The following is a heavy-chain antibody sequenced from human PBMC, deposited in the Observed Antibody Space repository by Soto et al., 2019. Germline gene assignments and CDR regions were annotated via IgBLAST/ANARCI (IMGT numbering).Heavy chain of an antibody. J-gene: IGHJ4*02. CDR2: MNPNSGNT. CDR1: GYTFTSYD. Sequence: ASVKVSCKASGYTFTSYDINWVRQATGQGLEWMGWMNPNSGNTGYAQKFQGRVTMTRNTSISTAYMELSSLRSEDTAVYYCARALDQLLNFDYWGQGTLVTVSS. D-gene: IGHD2-2*01. V-gene: IGHV1-8*01. CDR3: ARALDQLLNFDY.